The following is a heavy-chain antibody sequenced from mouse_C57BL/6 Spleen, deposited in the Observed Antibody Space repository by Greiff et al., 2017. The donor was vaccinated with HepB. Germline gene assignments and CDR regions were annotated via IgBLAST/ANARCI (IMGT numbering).Heavy chain of an antibody. CDR2: INPSTGGT. V-gene: IGHV1-42*01. Sequence: VQLQQSGPELVKPGASVKISCKASGYSFTGYYMNWVKQSPEKSLEWIGEINPSTGGTTYNQKFKAKATLTVDKSSSTAYMQLKSLTSEDSAVYYCAGSGYGSRRGFAYWGQGTLVTVSA. CDR1: GYSFTGYY. D-gene: IGHD1-1*01. CDR3: AGSGYGSRRGFAY. J-gene: IGHJ3*01.